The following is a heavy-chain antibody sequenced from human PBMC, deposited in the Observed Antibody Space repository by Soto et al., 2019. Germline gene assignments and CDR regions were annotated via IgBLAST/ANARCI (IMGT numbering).Heavy chain of an antibody. CDR3: ARDWGSGWHYGMDV. J-gene: IGHJ6*02. V-gene: IGHV3-21*01. D-gene: IGHD6-19*01. CDR1: GFTFSSYS. Sequence: GGSLRLSCAASGFTFSSYSMNWVRQAPGKGLEWVSSISSSSYIYYADSVKGRFTISRDNAKNSLYLQMNSLRAEDTAVYYCARDWGSGWHYGMDVWGQGTTVTVS. CDR2: ISSSSYI.